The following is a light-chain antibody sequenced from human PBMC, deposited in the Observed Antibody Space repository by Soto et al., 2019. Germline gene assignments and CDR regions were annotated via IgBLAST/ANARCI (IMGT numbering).Light chain of an antibody. Sequence: EIVLTQSPGTLSLSPGERVTLSCRASQSVTRSFLAWYQQKPGQAPRLLINGASSRATGIPDRFSGSGSGTDFTLTISRLEPEDFAVYYCHQYGSSPQAFGPGTKADIK. CDR3: HQYGSSPQA. J-gene: IGKJ3*01. CDR1: QSVTRSF. V-gene: IGKV3-20*01. CDR2: GAS.